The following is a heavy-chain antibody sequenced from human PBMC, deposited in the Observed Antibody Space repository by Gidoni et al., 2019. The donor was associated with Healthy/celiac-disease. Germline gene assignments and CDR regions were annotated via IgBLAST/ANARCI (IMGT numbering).Heavy chain of an antibody. V-gene: IGHV4-34*01. Sequence: QVQLQQWGAGLLKPSETLSLTCAVYGGSFSGYYWRWIRQPPGKGLEWIGEINHSGSTNYNPSRKSRVTISVDTSKNQFSLKLSSVTAADTAVYYCARGAFWSGYYSVRYYYYGMDVWGQGTTVTVSS. J-gene: IGHJ6*02. CDR1: GGSFSGYY. CDR2: INHSGST. CDR3: ARGAFWSGYYSVRYYYYGMDV. D-gene: IGHD3-3*01.